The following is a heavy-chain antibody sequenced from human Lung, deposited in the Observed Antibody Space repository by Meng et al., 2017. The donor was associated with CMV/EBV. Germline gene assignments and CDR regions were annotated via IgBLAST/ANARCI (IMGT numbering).Heavy chain of an antibody. D-gene: IGHD3-22*01. CDR2: ISYDGSNK. CDR3: ARGGGDDSSGYYYGGLEDY. CDR1: FSSSA. J-gene: IGHJ4*02. V-gene: IGHV3-30-3*01. Sequence: FSSSAMNWVRQAPGKGLEWVAVISYDGSNKYYADSVKGRFTISRDNSKNTLYLQMNSLRAEDTAVYYCARGGGDDSSGYYYGGLEDYWGQGTLVTVSS.